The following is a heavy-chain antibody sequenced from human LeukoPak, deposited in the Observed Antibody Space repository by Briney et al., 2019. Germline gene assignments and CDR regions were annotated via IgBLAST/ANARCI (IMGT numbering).Heavy chain of an antibody. CDR2: INHSGST. J-gene: IGHJ6*03. CDR3: ARGYCSGGSCYSYYYYNYMDV. Sequence: SETLSLTCTVSGDSLSNPSYYWSWIRQPPGKGLEWIGEINHSGSTNYNPSLKSRVTISVDTSKNQFSLKLSSVTAADTAVYYCARGYCSGGSCYSYYYYNYMDVWGKGTTVTISS. D-gene: IGHD2-15*01. V-gene: IGHV4-34*01. CDR1: GDSLSNPSYY.